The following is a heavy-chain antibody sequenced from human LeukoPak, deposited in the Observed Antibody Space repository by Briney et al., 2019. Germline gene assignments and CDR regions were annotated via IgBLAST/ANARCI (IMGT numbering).Heavy chain of an antibody. CDR1: GGTFSSYA. D-gene: IGHD3-22*01. J-gene: IGHJ4*02. CDR3: ARVTPYYYDSSGPWYFDY. V-gene: IGHV1-69*04. CDR2: IIPILGIA. Sequence: SVKVSCKASGGTFSSYAISWVRQAPGQGLEWMGRIIPILGIANYAQKFQGRVTITADKSTSTAYMELSSLRSEDTAVYYCARVTPYYYDSSGPWYFDYWGQGTLVTVSS.